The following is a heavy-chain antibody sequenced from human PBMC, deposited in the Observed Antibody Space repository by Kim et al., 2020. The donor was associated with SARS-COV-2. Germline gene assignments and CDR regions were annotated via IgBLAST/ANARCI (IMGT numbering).Heavy chain of an antibody. D-gene: IGHD6-19*01. V-gene: IGHV1-69*13. CDR1: GGTFSSYA. J-gene: IGHJ4*02. CDR3: ASPQLGIAVAGSPGPFGY. CDR2: IIPIFGTA. Sequence: SVKVSCKASGGTFSSYAISWVRQAPGQGLEWMGGIIPIFGTANYAQKFQGRVTITADESTSTAYMELSSLRSEDTAVYYCASPQLGIAVAGSPGPFGYWGQGTLVTVSS.